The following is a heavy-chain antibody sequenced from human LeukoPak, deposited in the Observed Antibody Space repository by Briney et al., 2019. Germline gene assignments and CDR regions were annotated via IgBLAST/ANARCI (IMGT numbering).Heavy chain of an antibody. CDR1: GFTFSSYE. CDR2: ISSSGSTI. D-gene: IGHD3-10*02. V-gene: IGHV3-48*03. J-gene: IGHJ6*04. Sequence: GGSLRLSCAASGFTFSSYEMNWVRQAPGKGLEWVSCISSSGSTIYYADSVKGRFTISRDNAKNSLYLQMNSLRAEDAAVYYCAELGITMIGGVWGKGTTVTISS. CDR3: AELGITMIGGV.